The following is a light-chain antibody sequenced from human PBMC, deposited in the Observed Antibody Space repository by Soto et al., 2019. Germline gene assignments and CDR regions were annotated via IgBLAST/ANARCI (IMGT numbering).Light chain of an antibody. Sequence: QSALTQPASVSGSPGQSITVSCTGSGNDVGGYNYVSWYQLHPGKVPKLLIYDVTNRPSGISSRFSGSKSGNSASLTISGLQAGDEADYYCNSYTSNGTLVFGGGAKLTVL. CDR3: NSYTSNGTLV. J-gene: IGLJ3*02. CDR2: DVT. CDR1: GNDVGGYNY. V-gene: IGLV2-14*03.